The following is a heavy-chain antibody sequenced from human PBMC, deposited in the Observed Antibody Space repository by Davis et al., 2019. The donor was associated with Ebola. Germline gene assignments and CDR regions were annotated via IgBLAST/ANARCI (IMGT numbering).Heavy chain of an antibody. V-gene: IGHV1-3*01. Sequence: ASVKVSCKASGYTFTSYYMHWVRQAPGQGLEWMGWINAGNGNTTYSQKFQDRVTITRDTSASTAYMELSSLRSEDTAVYYCARSGTNVLRFLEWLNSQLDYWGQGTLVTVSS. CDR3: ARSGTNVLRFLEWLNSQLDY. J-gene: IGHJ4*02. D-gene: IGHD3-3*01. CDR1: GYTFTSYY. CDR2: INAGNGNT.